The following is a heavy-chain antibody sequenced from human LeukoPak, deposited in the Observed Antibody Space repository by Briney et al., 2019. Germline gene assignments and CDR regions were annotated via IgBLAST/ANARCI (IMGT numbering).Heavy chain of an antibody. CDR1: GFTFSSYG. Sequence: GGALRLSCAASGFTFSSYGMHWVRQAPGKGLEGVAGIGYDGSNKYYADSVKGRLTISRDNSQNPLYLQMNRLRAEDTAVYYCARALRSGWYLDYWGQGTLVTVSS. J-gene: IGHJ4*02. D-gene: IGHD6-19*01. CDR3: ARALRSGWYLDY. CDR2: IGYDGSNK. V-gene: IGHV3-33*01.